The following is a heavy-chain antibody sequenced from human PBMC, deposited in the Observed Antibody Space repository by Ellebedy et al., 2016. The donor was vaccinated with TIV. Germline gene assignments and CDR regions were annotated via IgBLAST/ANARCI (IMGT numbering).Heavy chain of an antibody. CDR1: GFTFSSYE. D-gene: IGHD2-15*01. V-gene: IGHV3-48*03. J-gene: IGHJ6*02. CDR3: ARVEVAGYYYYGMDV. CDR2: ISSSGSTI. Sequence: GESLKISCAASGFTFSSYEMNWVRQAPGKGLEWVSYISSSGSTIYYADSVKGRFTISRDNAKNSLYLQMNSLRAEDTAVYYCARVEVAGYYYYGMDVWGQGTTVTVSS.